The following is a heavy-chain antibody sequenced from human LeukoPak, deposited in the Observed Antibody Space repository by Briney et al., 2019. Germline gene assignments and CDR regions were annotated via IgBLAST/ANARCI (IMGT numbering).Heavy chain of an antibody. J-gene: IGHJ4*02. CDR1: GFTVSSNY. CDR2: IYSGGST. Sequence: GGSLRLSCAASGFTVSSNYMSWVRQAPGKGLEWVSVIYSGGSTYYADSVKGRFTISRDNSKYTLYLQMSSLRAEDTAVYYWAREDGMIKNFDYWGQGTLVTVSS. CDR3: AREDGMIKNFDY. D-gene: IGHD3-22*01. V-gene: IGHV3-53*01.